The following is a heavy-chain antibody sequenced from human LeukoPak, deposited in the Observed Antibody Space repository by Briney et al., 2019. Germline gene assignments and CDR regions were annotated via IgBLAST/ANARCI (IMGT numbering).Heavy chain of an antibody. Sequence: GASVKVSCKASGGTSSSYAISWVRQAPGQGLEWMGGIIPIFGTANYAQKFQGRVTITADESTSTAYMELSSLRSEDTAVYYCARADAFGITGTTSYYYYGMDVWGQGTTVTVSS. V-gene: IGHV1-69*13. D-gene: IGHD1-7*01. CDR1: GGTSSSYA. CDR3: ARADAFGITGTTSYYYYGMDV. J-gene: IGHJ6*02. CDR2: IIPIFGTA.